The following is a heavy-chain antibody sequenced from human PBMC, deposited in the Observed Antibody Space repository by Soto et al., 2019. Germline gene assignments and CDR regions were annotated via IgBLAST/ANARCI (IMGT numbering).Heavy chain of an antibody. CDR1: GYTFTSYD. J-gene: IGHJ6*03. CDR2: MNPNGGNT. V-gene: IGHV1-8*01. D-gene: IGHD2-2*01. CDR3: ARGPGYCSSTSCLRSYYYYYYMDV. Sequence: ASVKVSCKASGYTFTSYDINWVRQATGQGLEWTGWMNPNGGNTGYAQKFQGRVTMTRNTSISTAYMELSSLRSEDTAVYYCARGPGYCSSTSCLRSYYYYYYMDVWGKGTTVTVSS.